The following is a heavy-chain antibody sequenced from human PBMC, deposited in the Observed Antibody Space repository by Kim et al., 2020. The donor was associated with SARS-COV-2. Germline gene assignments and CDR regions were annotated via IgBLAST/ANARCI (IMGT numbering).Heavy chain of an antibody. CDR3: TTAPMKGSGSDHPARIDY. J-gene: IGHJ4*02. CDR1: GFTFTNAW. CDR2: IKSRADTGSA. V-gene: IGHV3-15*01. Sequence: GGSLRLSCAASGFTFTNAWMNWVRQAPGKGLEWVGRIKSRADTGSADYAPLVKGRFTISREDTRNTLYLQMNSLTTEDTAMYYCTTAPMKGSGSDHPARIDYWGQGILVIVSS. D-gene: IGHD3-10*01.